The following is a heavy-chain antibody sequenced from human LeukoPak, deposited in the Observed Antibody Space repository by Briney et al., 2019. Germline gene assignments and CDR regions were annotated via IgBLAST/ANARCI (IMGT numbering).Heavy chain of an antibody. J-gene: IGHJ6*02. CDR3: ARYYGDYGTLDYYYYGMDV. D-gene: IGHD4-17*01. CDR1: GGTFISYA. Sequence: ASVKVSCKASGGTFISYAISWVRQAPGQGLEWMGGIIPIFGTANYAQKFQGRVAITADESTSTAYMELSSLRSEDTAVYYCARYYGDYGTLDYYYYGMDVWGQGTTVTVSS. CDR2: IIPIFGTA. V-gene: IGHV1-69*13.